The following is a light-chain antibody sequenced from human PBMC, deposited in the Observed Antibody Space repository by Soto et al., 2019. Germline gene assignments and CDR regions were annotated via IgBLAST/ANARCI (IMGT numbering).Light chain of an antibody. Sequence: EIVFTQSPPTLSLSPAETATLSCRASQSVSSYLAWYQQKPRQAPSLLYSAACNRATGTPARFSGSGSGKDFTLTISSLEPEDFAVYYCQQRSNWPITFGQGTRLEIK. CDR2: AAC. CDR3: QQRSNWPIT. CDR1: QSVSSY. V-gene: IGKV3-11*01. J-gene: IGKJ5*01.